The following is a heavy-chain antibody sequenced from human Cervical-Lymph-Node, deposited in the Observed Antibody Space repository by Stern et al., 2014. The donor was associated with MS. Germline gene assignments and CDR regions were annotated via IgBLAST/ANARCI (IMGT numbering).Heavy chain of an antibody. V-gene: IGHV1-69*06. J-gene: IGHJ3*01. Sequence: VQLLESGAEVKKPGSSVKVSCKASGGTFSTFSINWVRQVPGQSLEWMGGIIPIVDTPTFAQKFQGRVTITADSSTSTVYMALNSLRFDDTAVYYCVLPSTVTTAAFDVWGRGTMVTVSS. CDR3: VLPSTVTTAAFDV. D-gene: IGHD4-11*01. CDR2: IIPIVDTP. CDR1: GGTFSTFS.